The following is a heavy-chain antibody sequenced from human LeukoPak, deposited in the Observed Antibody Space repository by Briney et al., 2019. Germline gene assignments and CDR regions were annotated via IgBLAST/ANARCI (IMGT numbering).Heavy chain of an antibody. V-gene: IGHV4-59*08. J-gene: IGHJ3*02. Sequence: SETLSLTCAVSGGSISGYYWIWIRQPPGKGLEWIAYIPYTGRANYSPSLKSRATISVDTSKNQFSLRLSSVTTADTGVYYCARHKALHKGDAFDIWGQGTMVTVSS. CDR2: IPYTGRA. D-gene: IGHD4-11*01. CDR1: GGSISGYY. CDR3: ARHKALHKGDAFDI.